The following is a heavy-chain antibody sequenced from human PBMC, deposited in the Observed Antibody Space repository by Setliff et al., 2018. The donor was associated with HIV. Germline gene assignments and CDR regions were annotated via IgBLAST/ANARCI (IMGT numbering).Heavy chain of an antibody. CDR1: GGSFSSYH. Sequence: PSETLSLTCTVSGGSFSSYHWSWIRHPAGKGLEWIGHIFASGSTKYNPSLKSRVTMSVDTSKNQFSLKLSSVTAADTAVYYCARHAKYCSGGTCFSVSLHWYFDLWGRKDAFDIWGLGTMVTVSS. CDR2: IFASGST. V-gene: IGHV4-4*07. CDR3: ARHAKYCSGGTCFSVSLHWYFDLWGRKDAFDI. D-gene: IGHD2-15*01. J-gene: IGHJ3*02.